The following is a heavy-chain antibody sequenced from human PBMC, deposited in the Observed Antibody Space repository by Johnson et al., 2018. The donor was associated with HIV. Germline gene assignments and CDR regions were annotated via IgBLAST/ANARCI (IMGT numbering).Heavy chain of an antibody. CDR3: ARGRKDIEAADGLDNDAFDV. V-gene: IGHV3-30*04. CDR1: GFTFSNYA. D-gene: IGHD6-13*01. J-gene: IGHJ3*01. CDR2: ISYDGTNK. Sequence: QVQLVESGGGLVKPGGSLRLSCAASGFTFSNYAMHWVRLAPGKGLQWVAVISYDGTNKYYGDSVKGRFTISRDSFKNTLYLRMDSLRPDDTAMYYCARGRKDIEAADGLDNDAFDVWGQGTLVTVSS.